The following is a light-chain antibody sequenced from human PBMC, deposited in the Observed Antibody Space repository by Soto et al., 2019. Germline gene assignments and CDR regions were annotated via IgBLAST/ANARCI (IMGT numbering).Light chain of an antibody. J-gene: IGLJ1*01. CDR1: SSDVGIYNL. V-gene: IGLV2-23*01. Sequence: QSALTQPASVSGSPGQSMTISCTGTSSDVGIYNLVSWYQQRPDKAPKLVLYEGTKRPSGVSNRFSGSKSGDTASLTISGLQADDEADYYCCSYAGSITFVFGTGTKVTAL. CDR3: CSYAGSITFV. CDR2: EGT.